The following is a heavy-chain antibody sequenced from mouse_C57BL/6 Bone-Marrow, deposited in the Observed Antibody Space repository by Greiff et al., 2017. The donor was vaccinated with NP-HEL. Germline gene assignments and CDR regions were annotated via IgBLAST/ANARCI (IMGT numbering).Heavy chain of an antibody. J-gene: IGHJ3*01. CDR1: GFTFSSYG. V-gene: IGHV5-6*01. Sequence: EVQRVESGGDLVKPGGSLKLSCAASGFTFSSYGMSWVRQTPDKRLEWVANISSGGSYTYYPDSVKGRFPISRDNAKHTLYMQLSRLKSEDTASYYYDRQVTTEPAWFAYWGQGTLVTVAA. CDR3: DRQVTTEPAWFAY. CDR2: ISSGGSYT. D-gene: IGHD1-1*01.